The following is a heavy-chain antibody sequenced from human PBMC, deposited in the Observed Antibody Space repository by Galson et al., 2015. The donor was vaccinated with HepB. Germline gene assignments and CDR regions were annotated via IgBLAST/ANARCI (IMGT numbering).Heavy chain of an antibody. J-gene: IGHJ6*03. CDR1: GGTFSSYA. V-gene: IGHV1-69*13. CDR3: ARGPLRGVAYTGDYYYYYYMDV. CDR2: IIPIFGTA. Sequence: SVKVSCKASGGTFSSYAISWVRQAPGQGLEWMGGIIPIFGTANYAQKFQGRVTITADESTSTAYMELSSLRSEDTAVYYCARGPLRGVAYTGDYYYYYYMDVWGKGTTVTVSS. D-gene: IGHD3-3*01.